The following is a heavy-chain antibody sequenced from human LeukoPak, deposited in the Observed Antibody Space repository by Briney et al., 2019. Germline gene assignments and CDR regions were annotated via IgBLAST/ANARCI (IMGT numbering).Heavy chain of an antibody. J-gene: IGHJ4*02. CDR3: AGPNTNSRFAY. D-gene: IGHD2-8*01. V-gene: IGHV4-39*01. CDR1: GGSVSSTTYY. CDR2: IYRSGDT. Sequence: SQTLSLTCTVSGGSVSSTTYYWGWIRQPPGKGLEWIGSIYRSGDTYYNPSLESRVTMSVDTSTNQFPLRLTSVTAADTAVYFCAGPNTNSRFAYWGQGTLVTVSS.